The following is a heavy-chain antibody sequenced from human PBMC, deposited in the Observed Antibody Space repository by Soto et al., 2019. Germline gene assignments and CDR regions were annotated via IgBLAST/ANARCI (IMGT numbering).Heavy chain of an antibody. CDR3: ARPASSSIAARPGYDYYYGMDV. D-gene: IGHD6-6*01. Sequence: ASVKVSCKASGYTFTGYYMHWVRQAPGQGLEWMGWINPNSGGTNYAQKFQGRVTMTRDTTISPAYMELSRQRSDDTAVYYCARPASSSIAARPGYDYYYGMDVWGQGTTVTVSS. CDR1: GYTFTGYY. J-gene: IGHJ6*02. CDR2: INPNSGGT. V-gene: IGHV1-2*02.